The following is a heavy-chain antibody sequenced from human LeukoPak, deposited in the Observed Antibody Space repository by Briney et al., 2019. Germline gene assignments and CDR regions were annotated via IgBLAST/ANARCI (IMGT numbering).Heavy chain of an antibody. D-gene: IGHD3-3*01. Sequence: GGSLRLSCAASGFTFSSYGMHWVRQAPGKGLEWVAFIRYDGSNKYYADSVKGRFTISRDNSKNTLYLQMNSLRAEDTAVYYCEKDHRENTFFGVVITYFDYGAQETLVTVPS. CDR2: IRYDGSNK. V-gene: IGHV3-30*02. J-gene: IGHJ4*02. CDR3: EKDHRENTFFGVVITYFDY. CDR1: GFTFSSYG.